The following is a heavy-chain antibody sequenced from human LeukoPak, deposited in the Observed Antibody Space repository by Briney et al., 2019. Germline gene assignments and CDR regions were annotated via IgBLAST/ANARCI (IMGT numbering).Heavy chain of an antibody. V-gene: IGHV3-23*01. CDR1: GFTFSSYG. Sequence: PGGSLRLSCAASGFTFSSYGMRWVRQAPGKGLEWVSGISGSGGSTDYADSVKGRFIISRDNSKNTLYPQMNSLRAEDTAVYYCVNAIGYFQHWGQGTLVTVSS. CDR3: VNAIGYFQH. J-gene: IGHJ1*01. CDR2: ISGSGGST. D-gene: IGHD2/OR15-2a*01.